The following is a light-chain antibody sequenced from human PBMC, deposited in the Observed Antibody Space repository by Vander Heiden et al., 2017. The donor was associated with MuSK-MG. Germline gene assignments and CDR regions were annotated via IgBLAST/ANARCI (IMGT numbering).Light chain of an antibody. CDR2: KAS. Sequence: DIQMTQSPSTLSASVGDRVTITSPPRPSLISCLACFQQKPGKAPKLLIYKASSLESGVPSRFRGSGSGTEFTLTISSLQPDDFATYYCQQYNSYLFGGGTKVEIK. CDR3: QQYNSYL. V-gene: IGKV1-5*03. J-gene: IGKJ4*01. CDR1: PSLISC.